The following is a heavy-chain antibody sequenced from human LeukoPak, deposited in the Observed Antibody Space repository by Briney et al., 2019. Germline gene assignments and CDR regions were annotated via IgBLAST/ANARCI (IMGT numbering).Heavy chain of an antibody. CDR3: AKDGTGCGGDCYSDY. CDR2: ITYSSGNT. J-gene: IGHJ4*02. CDR1: GFTFSAYG. Sequence: PGGSLRLSCAASGFTFSAYGMSWFRRAPGKGLEWVSAITYSSGNTYYADSVKGRFTISRDNSKNTLYLQMNSLRAEDTALYYCAKDGTGCGGDCYSDYWGQGTLVTVSS. D-gene: IGHD2-21*02. V-gene: IGHV3-23*01.